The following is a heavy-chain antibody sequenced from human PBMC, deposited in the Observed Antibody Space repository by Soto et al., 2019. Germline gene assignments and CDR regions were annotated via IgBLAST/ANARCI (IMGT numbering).Heavy chain of an antibody. J-gene: IGHJ4*02. CDR3: ARERRWEPLPY. D-gene: IGHD1-26*01. CDR1: GYTFSNYG. Sequence: GPGVKKPGASVKVSCKGSGYTFSNYGVTWVRQAPGQGLERLGWVSAYNRNTDYAQKFEDRATMTIDTSTNTAYLELRGLTPDDTAVYYCARERRWEPLPYWGQGTL. CDR2: VSAYNRNT. V-gene: IGHV1-18*01.